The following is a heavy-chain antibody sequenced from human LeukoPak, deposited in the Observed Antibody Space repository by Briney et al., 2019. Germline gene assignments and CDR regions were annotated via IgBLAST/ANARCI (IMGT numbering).Heavy chain of an antibody. CDR3: AKDSAADSDMFLCGLFDY. Sequence: PGGSLRLSCAASGFTFSSYGMHWVRQAPGKGLEWVAFIRYDGSNKYYADSVKGRFTISRDNSKNTPYLQMNSLRAEDTAVYYCAKDSAADSDMFLCGLFDYCGQGSLFSVSS. CDR2: IRYDGSNK. CDR1: GFTFSSYG. J-gene: IGHJ4*02. D-gene: IGHD3-10*02. V-gene: IGHV3-30*02.